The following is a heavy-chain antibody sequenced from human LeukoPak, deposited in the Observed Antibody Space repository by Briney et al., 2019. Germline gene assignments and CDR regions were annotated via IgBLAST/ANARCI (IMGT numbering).Heavy chain of an antibody. CDR1: GFTFSSHA. CDR2: ITSNGGTT. J-gene: IGHJ6*03. D-gene: IGHD3-22*01. V-gene: IGHV3-64*01. Sequence: TGGSLRLPCVVSGFTFSSHAMHWVRQAPGKGLEYVSAITSNGGTTYYANSVKGRFTISRDNSKNTLYLQMNSLRAGDTAVYYCAKGSKLVVITRDHYMAVWGKGTTVTISS. CDR3: AKGSKLVVITRDHYMAV.